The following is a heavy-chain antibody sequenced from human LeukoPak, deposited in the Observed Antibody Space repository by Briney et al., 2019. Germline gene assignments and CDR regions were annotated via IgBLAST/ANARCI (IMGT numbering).Heavy chain of an antibody. V-gene: IGHV3-23*01. CDR3: AKGFSGWYSDH. D-gene: IGHD6-19*01. J-gene: IGHJ4*02. CDR2: ISYSGGST. Sequence: PGGSLRLSCAASGFTFNSYAMTWVRQAPGKGLEWVSGISYSGGSTYYADSVKGRFTISRDNSKNTLYMQMNSLRAEDTAVYYCAKGFSGWYSDHWGRGTLVTVSS. CDR1: GFTFNSYA.